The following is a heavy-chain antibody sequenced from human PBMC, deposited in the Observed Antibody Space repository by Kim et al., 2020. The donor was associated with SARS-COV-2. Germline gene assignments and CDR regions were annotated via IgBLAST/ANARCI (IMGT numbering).Heavy chain of an antibody. CDR3: AKDLPVRRVAVPGLDY. CDR2: ISHDGSNK. D-gene: IGHD6-19*01. V-gene: IGHV3-30*18. CDR1: EFTFSSYG. Sequence: GGSLRLSCAASEFTFSSYGMHWVRQAPGKGLEWVAVISHDGSNKYHVDSVKGRFTISRDNSKNTLYLQMNSLRDEDTAVYYCAKDLPVRRVAVPGLDYWGQGTLVTVSS. J-gene: IGHJ4*02.